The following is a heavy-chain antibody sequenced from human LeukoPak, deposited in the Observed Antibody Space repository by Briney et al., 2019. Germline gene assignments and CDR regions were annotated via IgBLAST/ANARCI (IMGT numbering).Heavy chain of an antibody. V-gene: IGHV1-2*02. J-gene: IGHJ4*02. Sequence: ASVKVSCKASGYTFTSYGISWVRQAPGQGLEWMGWINPNSGGTNYAQKFQGRVTMTRDTSISTAYMELSRLRSDDTAVYYCAREGIAAAGTSDYWGQGTLVTVSS. CDR1: GYTFTSYG. CDR3: AREGIAAAGTSDY. D-gene: IGHD6-13*01. CDR2: INPNSGGT.